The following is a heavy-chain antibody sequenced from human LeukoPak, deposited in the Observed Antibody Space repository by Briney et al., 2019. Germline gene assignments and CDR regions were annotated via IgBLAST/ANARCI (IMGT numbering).Heavy chain of an antibody. V-gene: IGHV3-66*01. Sequence: GSLRLSCAASGFIVTGDHMIWVRQAPGKGLEWVSIIYSNGATYYADSVKGRFTVSRDNSKNTLYLQMNSLRVEDSAVYYCAKESPGSRVLDFWGQGNVVTVSS. J-gene: IGHJ4*02. CDR1: GFIVTGDH. D-gene: IGHD3-3*01. CDR2: IYSNGAT. CDR3: AKESPGSRVLDF.